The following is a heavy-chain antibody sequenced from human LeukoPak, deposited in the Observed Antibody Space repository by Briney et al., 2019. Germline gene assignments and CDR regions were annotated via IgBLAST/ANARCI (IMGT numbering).Heavy chain of an antibody. J-gene: IGHJ6*03. CDR2: IYYSGST. V-gene: IGHV4-39*07. CDR1: GGSISSSSYY. CDR3: ARTTMVRGTYYMDV. D-gene: IGHD3-10*01. Sequence: SETLSLTCTVSGGSISSSSYYWGWIRQPPGKGLEWIGSIYYSGSTYYNPSLKSRVTTSVDTSKNQFSLKLSSVTAADTAVYYCARTTMVRGTYYMDVWGKGTTVTISS.